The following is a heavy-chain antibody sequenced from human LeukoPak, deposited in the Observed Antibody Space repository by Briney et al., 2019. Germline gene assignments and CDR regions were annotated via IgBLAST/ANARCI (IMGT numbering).Heavy chain of an antibody. Sequence: WASVKVSCKAPGGTFSSYAISWVRQAPGQGLEWMGGIIPIFGTANYAQKFQGRVTITADESTSTAYKELSSLRSEDTAVYYCARDLAVAGTLYYFDYWGQGTLVTVSS. CDR1: GGTFSSYA. D-gene: IGHD6-19*01. CDR3: ARDLAVAGTLYYFDY. CDR2: IIPIFGTA. V-gene: IGHV1-69*13. J-gene: IGHJ4*02.